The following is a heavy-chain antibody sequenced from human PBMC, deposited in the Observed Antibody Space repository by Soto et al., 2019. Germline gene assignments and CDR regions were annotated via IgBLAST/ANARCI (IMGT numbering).Heavy chain of an antibody. Sequence: GGSLRLSCAASGFTFSSYAMSWVRQAPGRGLEWVSAISGSGGSTYYADSVKGWFTISRDNSKNTLYLQMNSLRAEDTAVYYCAKVPLIAALPYYFDYWGQGTLVTVSS. D-gene: IGHD6-6*01. J-gene: IGHJ4*02. V-gene: IGHV3-23*01. CDR1: GFTFSSYA. CDR3: AKVPLIAALPYYFDY. CDR2: ISGSGGST.